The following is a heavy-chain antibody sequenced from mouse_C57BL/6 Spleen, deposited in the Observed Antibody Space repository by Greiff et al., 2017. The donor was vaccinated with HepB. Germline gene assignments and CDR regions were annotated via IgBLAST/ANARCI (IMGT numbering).Heavy chain of an antibody. CDR1: GYTFTSYW. J-gene: IGHJ4*01. Sequence: QVQLQQPGAELVKPGASVKLSCKASGYTFTSYWMHWVKQRPGRGLEWIGRIDPNSGGTKYNEKFKSKATLTVDKPSSTAYMQLSSLTSEDSAVYYCARGGVFTTVVALYAMDYWGQGTSVTVSS. CDR3: ARGGVFTTVVALYAMDY. CDR2: IDPNSGGT. V-gene: IGHV1-72*01. D-gene: IGHD1-1*01.